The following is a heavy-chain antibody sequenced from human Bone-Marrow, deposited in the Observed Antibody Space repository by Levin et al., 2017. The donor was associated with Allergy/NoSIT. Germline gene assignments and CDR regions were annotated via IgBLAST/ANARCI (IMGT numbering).Heavy chain of an antibody. CDR3: ARDQGSNWYFDL. Sequence: SETLSLTCAVSGGSVSSSSFYWTWIRQPPGTGLEWIGTMYYGGSTDYNASLKSRATISVDSSDDRFSLILTSVTAADTAVYYCARDQGSNWYFDLWGRGTLVTVSA. V-gene: IGHV4-39*07. J-gene: IGHJ2*01. CDR1: GGSVSSSSFY. CDR2: MYYGGST.